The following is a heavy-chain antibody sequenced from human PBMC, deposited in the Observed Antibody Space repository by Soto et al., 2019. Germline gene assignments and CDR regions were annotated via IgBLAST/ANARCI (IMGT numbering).Heavy chain of an antibody. J-gene: IGHJ4*02. CDR3: AKIVTRHSLVPVFDQ. CDR2: ISWDSGSI. CDR1: GFRFDEYA. D-gene: IGHD2-21*01. V-gene: IGHV3-9*01. Sequence: QLVESGGGLVQPGSSLRLSCVASGFRFDEYAIHWVRQAPGKGLEWVSGISWDSGSINYAGSVRGRFTVSRDNAKNSLYLHMTSLRSEDTAFYYCAKIVTRHSLVPVFDQWGQGALVSVSS.